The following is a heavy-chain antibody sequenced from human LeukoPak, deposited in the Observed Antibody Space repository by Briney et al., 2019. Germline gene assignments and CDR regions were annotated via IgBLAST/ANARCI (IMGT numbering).Heavy chain of an antibody. Sequence: PGGSLRLSCAVSGLTLSNYGMSWVRQAPGKGLEWVAGISDSGGSTNYADSVKGRFTISRDNPKNTLYLQMNSLRAEGTAVYYCARDKSPGPASQGGFDYWGQGTLVTVSS. J-gene: IGHJ4*02. CDR2: ISDSGGST. V-gene: IGHV3-23*01. CDR1: GLTLSNYG. CDR3: ARDKSPGPASQGGFDY. D-gene: IGHD2-2*01.